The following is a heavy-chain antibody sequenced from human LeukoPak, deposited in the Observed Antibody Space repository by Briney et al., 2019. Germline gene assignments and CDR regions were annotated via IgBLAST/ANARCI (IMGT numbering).Heavy chain of an antibody. D-gene: IGHD6-19*01. V-gene: IGHV3-23*01. CDR1: GFTFSIYA. CDR2: ISGSGDST. CDR3: AKDRIVTGRMGVAGY. Sequence: GGSLRLSCSASGFTFSIYAMSWVRQAPGKGLEWVSGISGSGDSTYYADSLQGRLTISRDNSKNTLYLQMNSLRAEDTAVYYCAKDRIVTGRMGVAGYWGQGTLVTVSS. J-gene: IGHJ4*02.